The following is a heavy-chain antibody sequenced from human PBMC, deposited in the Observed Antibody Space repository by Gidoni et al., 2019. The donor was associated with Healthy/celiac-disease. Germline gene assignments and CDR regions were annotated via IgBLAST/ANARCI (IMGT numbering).Heavy chain of an antibody. CDR1: GFNFSRYG. V-gene: IGHV3-30*18. Sequence: QVQLVESGGGVVQPGRSLRLSCAASGFNFSRYGMHWVRQAPGKGLEWVAVISYDGSNKYYADSVKGRFTISRDNTKNTLYLQMNSLRAEDTAVYYCAKDYYQWDPVLYYFDYWGQGTLVTVSS. D-gene: IGHD1-26*01. CDR3: AKDYYQWDPVLYYFDY. CDR2: ISYDGSNK. J-gene: IGHJ4*02.